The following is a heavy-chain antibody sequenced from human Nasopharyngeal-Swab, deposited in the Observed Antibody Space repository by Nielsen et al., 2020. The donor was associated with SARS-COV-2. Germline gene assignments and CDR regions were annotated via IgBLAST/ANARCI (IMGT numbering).Heavy chain of an antibody. J-gene: IGHJ6*02. Sequence: GESLKISCAASGFTFSSYAMHWVRQAPGKGLEWMTLISYDGSNKYYADSVKGRFTISRDNSQSTLYLQMNSLRAEDTAVYYCARGGNYYDSSGYVYYYYGMDVWGQGTTVTVSS. CDR3: ARGGNYYDSSGYVYYYYGMDV. CDR2: ISYDGSNK. CDR1: GFTFSSYA. D-gene: IGHD3-22*01. V-gene: IGHV3-30*04.